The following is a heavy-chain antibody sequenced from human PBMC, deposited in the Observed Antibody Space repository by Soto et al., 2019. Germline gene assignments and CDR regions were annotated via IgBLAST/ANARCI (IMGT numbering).Heavy chain of an antibody. CDR2: IYHSGST. D-gene: IGHD2-15*01. J-gene: IGHJ4*02. CDR3: ARSEVVAATAITFDY. Sequence: QVQLQESGPGLVKPSGTLSLTCAVSGGSISSSNWWSWVRQPPGKGLVWIGEIYHSGSTNYNPSLKSRVTISVDKSKNQFSLKLSSVTAADTAVYYCARSEVVAATAITFDYWGQGTLVTVSS. CDR1: GGSISSSNW. V-gene: IGHV4-4*02.